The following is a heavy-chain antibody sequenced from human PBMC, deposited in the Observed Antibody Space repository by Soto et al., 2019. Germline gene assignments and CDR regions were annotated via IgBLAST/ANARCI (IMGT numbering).Heavy chain of an antibody. J-gene: IGHJ4*02. V-gene: IGHV3-48*02. Sequence: GGSLRLSCAASGFTFSNYGMNWVRQAPGKGPEWVSYISSSSSNINYANSVKGRFTISRDNAKNSVDLQMNSPRDEDTAVYYCARGGGARPDYWGQGTLVTVSS. CDR1: GFTFSNYG. D-gene: IGHD6-6*01. CDR3: ARGGGARPDY. CDR2: ISSSSSNI.